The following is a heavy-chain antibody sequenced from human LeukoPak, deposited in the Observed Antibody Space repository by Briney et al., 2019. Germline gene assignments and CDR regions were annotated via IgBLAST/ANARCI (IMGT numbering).Heavy chain of an antibody. CDR1: GGSISSYY. CDR2: IYYSGST. J-gene: IGHJ3*02. Sequence: SETLSLTCTVSGGSISSYYWSWIRQPPGKGLEWIGYIYYSGSTNYNPSLKNRVTISVDTSKNQFSLKLSSVTAADTAAYYCARDGKDGYNGTDDAFDIWGQGTMVTVSS. D-gene: IGHD5-24*01. V-gene: IGHV4-59*12. CDR3: ARDGKDGYNGTDDAFDI.